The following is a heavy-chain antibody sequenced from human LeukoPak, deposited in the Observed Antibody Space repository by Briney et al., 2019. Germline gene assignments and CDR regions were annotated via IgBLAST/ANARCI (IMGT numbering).Heavy chain of an antibody. CDR2: INPNSGGT. Sequence: ASVKVSCKASGYTFTGYYMHWVRQAPGQGLEWMGWINPNSGGTNYAQKFQGRVTMTRDTYISTAYMELSRLRSDDTAVYYCARGNTGYSSSWASWFDPWGQGTLVTVSS. D-gene: IGHD6-13*01. V-gene: IGHV1-2*02. CDR3: ARGNTGYSSSWASWFDP. J-gene: IGHJ5*02. CDR1: GYTFTGYY.